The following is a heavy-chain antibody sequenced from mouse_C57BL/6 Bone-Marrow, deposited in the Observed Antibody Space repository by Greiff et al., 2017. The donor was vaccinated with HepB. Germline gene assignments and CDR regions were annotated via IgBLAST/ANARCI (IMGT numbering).Heavy chain of an antibody. CDR3: AGSPYYYGSSYDYFDY. CDR2: IYWDDDK. J-gene: IGHJ2*01. CDR1: GFSLSTSGMG. D-gene: IGHD1-1*01. V-gene: IGHV8-12*01. Sequence: QVTLKESGPGILQSSQTLSLTCSFSGFSLSTSGMGVSWIRQPSGKGLEWLAHIYWDDDKRYNPSLKSRLTISKDTSRNQVFLKITSVDTADTATYYCAGSPYYYGSSYDYFDYWGQGTTLTVSS.